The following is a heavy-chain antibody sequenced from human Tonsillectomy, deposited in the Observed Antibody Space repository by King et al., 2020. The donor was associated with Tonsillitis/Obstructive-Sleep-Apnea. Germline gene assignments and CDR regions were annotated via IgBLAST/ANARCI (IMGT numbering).Heavy chain of an antibody. CDR3: ARVAAYSSTSCHQVGDAFDI. Sequence: QLVQSGGGLVQPGGSLRLSCAASGFTFSDHYMDWVRQAPGKGLEWVGRTRNKANSYTTEYAASVKGRFTISRDDSKNSLYLQMNSLKTEDTAVYYCARVAAYSSTSCHQVGDAFDIWGQGTMVTVSS. CDR2: TRNKANSYTT. CDR1: GFTFSDHY. J-gene: IGHJ3*02. D-gene: IGHD2-2*01. V-gene: IGHV3-72*01.